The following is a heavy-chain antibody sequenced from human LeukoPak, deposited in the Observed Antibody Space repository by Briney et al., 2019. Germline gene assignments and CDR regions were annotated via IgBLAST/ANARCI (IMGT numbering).Heavy chain of an antibody. D-gene: IGHD3-9*01. CDR1: GGSFSGYY. J-gene: IGHJ5*02. CDR2: INHSGST. Sequence: PSEPLSLTCAVYGGSFSGYYWSWIRQPPGKGLEWIGEINHSGSTNYNPSLKSRVTISIDTSKNQFSLKLSSVTAADTAVYYCARRDYDVLTGYYRFDPWGQGTLVTVSS. V-gene: IGHV4-34*01. CDR3: ARRDYDVLTGYYRFDP.